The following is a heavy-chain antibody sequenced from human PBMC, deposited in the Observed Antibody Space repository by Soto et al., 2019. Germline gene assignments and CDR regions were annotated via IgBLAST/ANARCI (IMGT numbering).Heavy chain of an antibody. J-gene: IGHJ4*01. CDR2: IYWDEDK. CDR1: GFSLTSSGVG. CDR3: GHSGGYRIIDY. V-gene: IGHV2-5*02. Sequence: QITLKESGPTLVKPTQTLTLTCTFSGFSLTSSGVGVGWIRQPPGKALEWLGIIYWDEDKRYSPSLKSRLTITKDTSKNQLVLKMTYMDPVDTATYYCGHSGGYRIIDYWGQGLLVTVSS. D-gene: IGHD2-15*01.